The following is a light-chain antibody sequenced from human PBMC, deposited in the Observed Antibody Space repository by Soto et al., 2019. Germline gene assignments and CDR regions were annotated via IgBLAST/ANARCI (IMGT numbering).Light chain of an antibody. Sequence: EIVMTQSPGTLSLSPGETATLSCRASQSVSSNYVAWFHQKPGQAPRLLIYGASKRATGIPDRFSDSGSGTDFTLTISRLEPEDFAVYCCQQYGSSPRTFGQGTKVDIK. J-gene: IGKJ1*01. CDR2: GAS. V-gene: IGKV3-20*01. CDR3: QQYGSSPRT. CDR1: QSVSSNY.